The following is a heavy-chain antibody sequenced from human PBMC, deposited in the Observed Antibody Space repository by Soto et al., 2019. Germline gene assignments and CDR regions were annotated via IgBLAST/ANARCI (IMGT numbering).Heavy chain of an antibody. CDR2: IYPGDSDT. CDR3: ARLAVANNLAYGIDV. Sequence: EVQLVQSGAEVKKPGESLKISCKGSGYSFTSYWIGWVRQMPGKGLEWMGTIYPGDSDTRYSPSFQGQVTISADKSISTAYVQWSSLKASDTAMYYCARLAVANNLAYGIDVWGQGTTVTVSS. D-gene: IGHD6-19*01. CDR1: GYSFTSYW. J-gene: IGHJ6*02. V-gene: IGHV5-51*01.